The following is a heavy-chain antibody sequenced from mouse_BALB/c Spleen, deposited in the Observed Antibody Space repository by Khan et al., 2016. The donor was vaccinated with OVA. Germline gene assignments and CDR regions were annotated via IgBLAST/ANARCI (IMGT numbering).Heavy chain of an antibody. CDR3: ARRTTEYAMDY. J-gene: IGHJ4*01. Sequence: VQLQQSGAELARPGASVKMSCKASGYTFTSHTMHWVKQRPGQGLEWIGYINPRSGYTNYNQKFNDKATLTADKSSSTAYMLLSSLTSEDSAAYYCARRTTEYAMDYWGQGTSVTVSS. V-gene: IGHV1-4*01. D-gene: IGHD2-14*01. CDR2: INPRSGYT. CDR1: GYTFTSHT.